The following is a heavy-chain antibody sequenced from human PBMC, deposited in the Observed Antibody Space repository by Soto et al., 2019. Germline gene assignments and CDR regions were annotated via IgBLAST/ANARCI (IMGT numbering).Heavy chain of an antibody. Sequence: QVQLVQSGAEVKKPGASVKVSCKASGYTFISYGISWVRQAPGQGLEWMGWISGYNGNTKYAQKLQGRVTMTTDTSTRTDYMELRRLSADDTAVYYGATDLGAQIVDYWGQGTLVTVSS. V-gene: IGHV1-18*01. D-gene: IGHD1-26*01. CDR1: GYTFISYG. CDR2: ISGYNGNT. CDR3: ATDLGAQIVDY. J-gene: IGHJ4*02.